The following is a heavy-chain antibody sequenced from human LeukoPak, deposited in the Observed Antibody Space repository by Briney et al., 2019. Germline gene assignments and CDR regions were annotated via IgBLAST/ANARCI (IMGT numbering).Heavy chain of an antibody. Sequence: GASVNVSCKASGYTFTGYHMHWVRQAPGQGLEWMGRINPNTGDTNFVQNFQGRVNMTRDTSITTAYMELSRLRSDDTAVYYCASSGGNSVHYFDYWGQGALVTVSS. CDR3: ASSGGNSVHYFDY. CDR1: GYTFTGYH. V-gene: IGHV1-2*02. J-gene: IGHJ4*02. CDR2: INPNTGDT. D-gene: IGHD4-23*01.